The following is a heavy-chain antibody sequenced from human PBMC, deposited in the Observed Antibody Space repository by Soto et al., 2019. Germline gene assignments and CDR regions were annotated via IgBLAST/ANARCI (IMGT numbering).Heavy chain of an antibody. CDR3: ASLPQGYYDRSGRLVDY. J-gene: IGHJ4*01. V-gene: IGHV3-11*01. Sequence: PGGSLRLSCASSGFTFSDYYMSWIRQAPGKGLEWVAYISAGGSDIYYGDSVKGRFTVSRDNTKKSLYLQMSNLRADDTAIYYYASLPQGYYDRSGRLVDYWGHGTLVTSPQ. CDR1: GFTFSDYY. CDR2: ISAGGSDI. D-gene: IGHD3-22*01.